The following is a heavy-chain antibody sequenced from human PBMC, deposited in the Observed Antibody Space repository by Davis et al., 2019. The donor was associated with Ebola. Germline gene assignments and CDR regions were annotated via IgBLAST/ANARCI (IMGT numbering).Heavy chain of an antibody. CDR3: TRVGVEGATTFDY. CDR1: GFTFGDYA. CDR2: IRSKAYGGTT. J-gene: IGHJ4*02. D-gene: IGHD1-26*01. V-gene: IGHV3-49*03. Sequence: GESLKISCTASGFTFGDYAMSWFRQAPGKGLEWVGFIRSKAYGGTTEYAASVKGRFTISRDDSKSIAYLQMNSLKTEDTAVYYCTRVGVEGATTFDYWGQGTLVTVSS.